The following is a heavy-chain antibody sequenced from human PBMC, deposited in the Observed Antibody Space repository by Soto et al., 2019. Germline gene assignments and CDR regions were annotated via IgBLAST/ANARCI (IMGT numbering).Heavy chain of an antibody. Sequence: EVQLLESGGGLVQPGGSLRLSCVVSGFTFSNYGMSWVRQAPGKGLEWVASISGAGGRIYNEDSVKGRFTISRDNSKKVVYLRVNGLRADDTAVYYCAQGHTHENVHYFQCGMDVWGQEAKVTGS. CDR1: GFTFSNYG. CDR2: ISGAGGRI. V-gene: IGHV3-23*01. J-gene: IGHJ6*02. CDR3: AQGHTHENVHYFQCGMDV.